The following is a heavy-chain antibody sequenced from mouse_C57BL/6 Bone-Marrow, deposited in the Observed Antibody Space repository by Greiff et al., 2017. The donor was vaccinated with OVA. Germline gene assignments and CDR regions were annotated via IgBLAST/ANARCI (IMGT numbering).Heavy chain of an antibody. V-gene: IGHV5-4*01. CDR2: ISDGGSYT. CDR1: GFTFSSYA. D-gene: IGHD1-1*01. J-gene: IGHJ1*03. Sequence: EVQLVESGGGLVKPGGSLKLSCAASGFTFSSYAMSWVRQTPEKRLEWVATISDGGSYTYYPDNVKGRFTISRDNAKNNLYLQMSHLKSEDTAMYYCAYHYYGSSYWYFDVWGTGTTVTVSS. CDR3: AYHYYGSSYWYFDV.